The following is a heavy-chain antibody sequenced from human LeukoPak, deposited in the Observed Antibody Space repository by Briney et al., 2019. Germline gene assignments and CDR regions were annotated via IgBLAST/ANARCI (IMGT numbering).Heavy chain of an antibody. D-gene: IGHD1-26*01. CDR1: GGTFSSYA. CDR3: VRALGSHGREIDY. CDR2: IIPILGIA. Sequence: SVKVSCKASGGTFSSYAISWVRQAPGQGLEWMGRIIPILGIANYAQKFQGRVTITADKSTSTAYMELSSLRSEDTAVYYCVRALGSHGREIDYWGQGTLVTVSS. J-gene: IGHJ4*02. V-gene: IGHV1-69*04.